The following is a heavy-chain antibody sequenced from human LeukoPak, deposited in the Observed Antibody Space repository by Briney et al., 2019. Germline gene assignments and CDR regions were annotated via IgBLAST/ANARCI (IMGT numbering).Heavy chain of an antibody. J-gene: IGHJ4*02. V-gene: IGHV3-23*01. D-gene: IGHD3-10*01. Sequence: GGSLRLSCAASGFTFSSYAMSWVRQAPGKGLEWVSAVSGSGGRTYYADSVKGRFTISRDNSKNTLYLQMNSLRAEDTAVYYCAKLVEEYYGSGSYLPFFDYWGQGTLVTVSS. CDR2: VSGSGGRT. CDR3: AKLVEEYYGSGSYLPFFDY. CDR1: GFTFSSYA.